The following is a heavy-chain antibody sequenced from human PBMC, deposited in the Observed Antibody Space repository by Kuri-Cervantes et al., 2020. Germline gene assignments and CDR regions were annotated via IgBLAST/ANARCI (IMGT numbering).Heavy chain of an antibody. CDR2: INHSGST. CDR3: AREIDYGDYGWFDS. V-gene: IGHV4-34*01. J-gene: IGHJ5*01. Sequence: GSLRLSCAVYGGSFSDYYWIWIRQSPGKGLEWIGEINHSGSTNYKLSLESRVTMSTDSSKNQFSLNLSSVTAADTAVYYCAREIDYGDYGWFDSWGQGTLVTVSS. D-gene: IGHD4-17*01. CDR1: GGSFSDYY.